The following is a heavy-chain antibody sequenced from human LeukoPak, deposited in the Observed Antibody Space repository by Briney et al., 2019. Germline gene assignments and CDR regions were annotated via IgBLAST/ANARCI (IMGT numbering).Heavy chain of an antibody. Sequence: SETLSLTCTVSGGSVSSYYWSWIRQTPGKGLEWIGYIYYSGSTNYNPSLKSRVTISVDTSKNQFSLKLSSVTAADTAVYYCARHGVAAAGTDYFDYWGQGTLVTVSS. CDR3: ARHGVAAAGTDYFDY. CDR1: GGSVSSYY. D-gene: IGHD6-13*01. J-gene: IGHJ4*02. V-gene: IGHV4-59*08. CDR2: IYYSGST.